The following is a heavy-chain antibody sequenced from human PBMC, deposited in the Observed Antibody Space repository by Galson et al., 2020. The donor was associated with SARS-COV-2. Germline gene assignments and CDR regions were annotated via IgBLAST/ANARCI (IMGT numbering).Heavy chain of an antibody. CDR2: ISSSSSYI. J-gene: IGHJ6*02. CDR1: GFTFSSYS. V-gene: IGHV3-21*01. CDR3: ARDRDYYDSSGYYWRIYYYYGMDV. D-gene: IGHD3-22*01. Sequence: GESLKISCAASGFTFSSYSMNWVRQAPGKGLEWVSSISSSSSYIYYADSVKGRFTISIDNAKNSLYLQMNSLRAEDTAVYYCARDRDYYDSSGYYWRIYYYYGMDVWGQGTTVTVSS.